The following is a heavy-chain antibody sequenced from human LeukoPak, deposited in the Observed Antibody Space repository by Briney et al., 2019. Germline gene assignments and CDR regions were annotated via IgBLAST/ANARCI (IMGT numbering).Heavy chain of an antibody. CDR2: INSDGSST. CDR1: GFTFSSYW. V-gene: IGHV3-74*01. Sequence: GGSLRLSCAASGFTFSSYWMHWVRQAPGKGLVWVSRINSDGSSTSYADSVKGRFTISRDNAKNTLYLQMNNLRAEDTALYYCAKDHIYTSSWYYFDSWGQGTLVTVSS. D-gene: IGHD6-13*01. CDR3: AKDHIYTSSWYYFDS. J-gene: IGHJ4*02.